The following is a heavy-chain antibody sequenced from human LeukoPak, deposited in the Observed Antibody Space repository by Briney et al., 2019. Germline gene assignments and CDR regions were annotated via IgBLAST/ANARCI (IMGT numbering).Heavy chain of an antibody. CDR2: ILYDGGNK. CDR1: GFTFSTYA. J-gene: IGHJ4*02. Sequence: GRSLRLSCAASGFTFSTYAMHWVRQAPGKGLEWVAAILYDGGNKYYADSVKGRFTISRDNSKNTLYLQMNSLRAEDTAVYYCARGKWLPLPDYWGQGTLVTVSS. D-gene: IGHD5-24*01. V-gene: IGHV3-33*01. CDR3: ARGKWLPLPDY.